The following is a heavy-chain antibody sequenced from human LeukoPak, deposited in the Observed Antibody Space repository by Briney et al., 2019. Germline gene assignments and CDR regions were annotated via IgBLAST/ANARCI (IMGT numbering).Heavy chain of an antibody. CDR2: INTDTGNP. V-gene: IGHV7-4-1*02. CDR1: GYTFTSYG. CDR3: ARGYCSGGSCHTNDF. D-gene: IGHD2-15*01. Sequence: ASVKVSCKASGYTFTSYGISWVRQAPGQGLEWMGWINTDTGNPTYAQGFTGRFVFSLDTSVSTAYLQISSLKAEDTAVYYCARGYCSGGSCHTNDFWGQGTLVTVSS. J-gene: IGHJ4*02.